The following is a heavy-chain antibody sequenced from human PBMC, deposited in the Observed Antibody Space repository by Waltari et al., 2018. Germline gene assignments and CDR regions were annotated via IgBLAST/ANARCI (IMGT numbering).Heavy chain of an antibody. V-gene: IGHV4-4*02. CDR3: ARESALSGYDIFDY. J-gene: IGHJ4*02. Sequence: QVQLQESGPGLVKPSGTLSLTCAVSGGSISSSNWWSWVRQPPGKGLVWIGEIYHSGSTNSKPALKIRVTISVDKSKNQFSLKLSSVTAADTAVYYCARESALSGYDIFDYWGQGTLVTVSS. CDR1: GGSISSSNW. CDR2: IYHSGST. D-gene: IGHD5-12*01.